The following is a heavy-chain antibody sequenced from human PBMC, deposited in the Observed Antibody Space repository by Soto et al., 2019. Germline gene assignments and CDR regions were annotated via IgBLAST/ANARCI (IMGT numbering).Heavy chain of an antibody. Sequence: EVQLLESGGGLVQPGGSLRLSCAASGFTFSSYAMSWVRQAPGKGLEWVSAISGSGGSTYYADSVKGQFTISRDNSKNTLYLQMNSLRAEDTAVYYCAKRGIVVVVAASDYWGQGTLVTVSS. CDR3: AKRGIVVVVAASDY. CDR1: GFTFSSYA. V-gene: IGHV3-23*01. D-gene: IGHD2-15*01. J-gene: IGHJ4*02. CDR2: ISGSGGST.